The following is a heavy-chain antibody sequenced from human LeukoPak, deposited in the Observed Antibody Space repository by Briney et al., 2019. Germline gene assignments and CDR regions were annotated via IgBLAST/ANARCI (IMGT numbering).Heavy chain of an antibody. CDR2: VFYSGNT. CDR1: GGSVSSSVSY. V-gene: IGHV4-39*01. CDR3: ARPSGSPYWYFDL. D-gene: IGHD3-3*01. Sequence: SETLSLTCTVSGGSVSSSVSYWGCLRQPPGKGLEWIGTVFYSGNTYYNPSLKSRVTISVDRSKNQFFLSLYFVTAADTAMYYCARPSGSPYWYFDLWGRGMLVTVSP. J-gene: IGHJ2*01.